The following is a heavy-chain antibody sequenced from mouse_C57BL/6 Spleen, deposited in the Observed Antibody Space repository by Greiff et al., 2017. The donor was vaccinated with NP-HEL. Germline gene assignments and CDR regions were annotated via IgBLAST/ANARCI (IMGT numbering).Heavy chain of an antibody. V-gene: IGHV1-22*01. CDR2: INPNNGGT. CDR1: GYTFTDCN. Sequence: VQLQQSGPELVKPGASVKMSCKASGYTFTDCNMHWVKQSHGKSLEWIGYINPNNGGTSYNQKFKGKATLTVNKSSSTAYMELRSLTSEDSAVYYCARVPFYDYDWFAYWGQGTLVTVSA. J-gene: IGHJ3*01. D-gene: IGHD2-4*01. CDR3: ARVPFYDYDWFAY.